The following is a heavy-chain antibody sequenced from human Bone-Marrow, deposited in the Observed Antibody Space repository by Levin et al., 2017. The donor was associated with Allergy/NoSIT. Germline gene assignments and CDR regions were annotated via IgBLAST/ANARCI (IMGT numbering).Heavy chain of an antibody. CDR1: GITLSHYW. Sequence: HSGGSLRLSCADSGITLSHYWMHWVRQAPGKGLVWVSRINNYGSSTTYADSVKGRFTISRDNAKNTLYLQMNSLRAEDTAVYYCARGINFGGVAFDIWGQGTVVTVSS. CDR2: INNYGSST. D-gene: IGHD3-16*01. J-gene: IGHJ3*02. V-gene: IGHV3-74*01. CDR3: ARGINFGGVAFDI.